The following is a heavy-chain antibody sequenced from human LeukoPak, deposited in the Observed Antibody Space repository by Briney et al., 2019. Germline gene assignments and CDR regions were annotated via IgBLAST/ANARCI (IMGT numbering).Heavy chain of an antibody. J-gene: IGHJ4*02. D-gene: IGHD3-10*01. Sequence: SQTLSLTCAVSGGSISSGGYSWSWIRQPPGKGLEWIGYIYHSGSTYYNPSLKSRVTIPVDRSKNQFSLKLSSVTAADTAVYYCARTSMVRGAIRPWGQGTLVTVSS. V-gene: IGHV4-30-2*01. CDR3: ARTSMVRGAIRP. CDR1: GGSISSGGYS. CDR2: IYHSGST.